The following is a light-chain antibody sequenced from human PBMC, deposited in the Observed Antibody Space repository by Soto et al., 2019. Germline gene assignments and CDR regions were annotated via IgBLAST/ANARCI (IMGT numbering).Light chain of an antibody. J-gene: IGKJ1*01. CDR2: ETS. CDR1: QSVRKY. V-gene: IGKV3-20*01. CDR3: QQYDSSPAT. Sequence: EVLLTQPPVTLSLSPGERATLSCRASQSVRKYLAWYQQKRGQPPRLLIHETSSRATGVPARFSGSASGTDFTLTISRVEPEDFAVYYCQQYDSSPATFGQGTKVDIK.